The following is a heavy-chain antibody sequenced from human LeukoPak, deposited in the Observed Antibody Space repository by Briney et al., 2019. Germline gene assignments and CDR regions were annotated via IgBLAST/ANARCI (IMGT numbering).Heavy chain of an antibody. D-gene: IGHD1-1*01. V-gene: IGHV4-61*10. Sequence: SETLSLTCNVSGGSISSGSYCWSWIRQPAGKGLEWIGHIYISGSTNYNPSLKSRVTISVDTSKNQFSLKLSSVTAADTAVYYCAAQLERRARWFDPWGQGTLVTVSS. CDR3: AAQLERRARWFDP. J-gene: IGHJ5*02. CDR2: IYISGST. CDR1: GGSISSGSYC.